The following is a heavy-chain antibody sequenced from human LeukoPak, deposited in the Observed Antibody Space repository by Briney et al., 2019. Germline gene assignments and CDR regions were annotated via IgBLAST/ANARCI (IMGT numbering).Heavy chain of an antibody. Sequence: ASVKVSCKASGYTFTSYGISWVRQAPGQGLEWMGWISAYNGNTNYAQKLQGRVTMTTDTSTSTAYMELRSLRSDDTAVYYCARESYGSGSYPYYYYMDVWGKGTTVTVSS. CDR3: ARESYGSGSYPYYYYMDV. V-gene: IGHV1-18*01. D-gene: IGHD3-10*01. J-gene: IGHJ6*03. CDR1: GYTFTSYG. CDR2: ISAYNGNT.